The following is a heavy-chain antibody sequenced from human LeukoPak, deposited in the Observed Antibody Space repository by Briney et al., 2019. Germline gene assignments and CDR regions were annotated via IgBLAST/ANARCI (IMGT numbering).Heavy chain of an antibody. CDR1: GCTFTSYD. CDR3: ARGKWTMVRGVIITPFGY. D-gene: IGHD3-10*01. V-gene: IGHV1-8*01. CDR2: MNPNSGNT. Sequence: ASVKVSCKASGCTFTSYDINWVRQATGQGLEWMGWMNPNSGNTGYAQKFQGRVTMTRNTSISTAYMELSSLRSEDTAVYYCARGKWTMVRGVIITPFGYWGQGTLVTVSS. J-gene: IGHJ4*02.